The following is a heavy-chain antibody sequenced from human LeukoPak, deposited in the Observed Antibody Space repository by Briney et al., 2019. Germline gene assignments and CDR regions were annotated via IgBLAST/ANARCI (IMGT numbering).Heavy chain of an antibody. V-gene: IGHV4-39*01. CDR1: GGSISSSSYY. D-gene: IGHD6-19*01. Sequence: PSETLSLTCTVSGGSISSSSYYWGWIRQPPGKGLEWIGSIYYSGSTYYNPSLKSRVTISVDTSKNQFSLKPSSVTAADTAVYYCARLPQEAVAGHDYWGQGTLVTVSS. CDR2: IYYSGST. CDR3: ARLPQEAVAGHDY. J-gene: IGHJ4*02.